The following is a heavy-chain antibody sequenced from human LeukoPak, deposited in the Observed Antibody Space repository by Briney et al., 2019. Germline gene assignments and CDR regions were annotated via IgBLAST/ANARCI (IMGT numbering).Heavy chain of an antibody. J-gene: IGHJ4*02. Sequence: SETLSLTCTVSGGSISSSSYYWGWIRQPPRKGLEWIGSIYYSGSTYYNPSLESRVTISVDTSKNQFSLKLSSVTAADTAVYYCARQVGAGSIDYWGQGTLVTVSS. CDR3: ARQVGAGSIDY. CDR2: IYYSGST. CDR1: GGSISSSSYY. D-gene: IGHD1-26*01. V-gene: IGHV4-39*01.